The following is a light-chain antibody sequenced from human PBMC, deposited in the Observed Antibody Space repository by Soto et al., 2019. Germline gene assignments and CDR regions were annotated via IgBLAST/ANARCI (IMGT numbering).Light chain of an antibody. J-gene: IGKJ3*01. CDR1: QSVGSTY. CDR3: QQYDSSPWT. Sequence: EIVLTQSPGPLSLSPGERATLSCRASQSVGSTYLAWYQQKPGKAPSLLILGTSTRATGIPDRCSGSGSGTDFTRPITILEPEDFAVYFCQQYDSSPWTFCHGTNLHLK. CDR2: GTS. V-gene: IGKV3-20*01.